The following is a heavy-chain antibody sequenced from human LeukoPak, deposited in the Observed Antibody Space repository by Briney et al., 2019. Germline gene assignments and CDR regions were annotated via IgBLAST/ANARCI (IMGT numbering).Heavy chain of an antibody. CDR3: AKDREWLDEVDY. CDR2: IRYDGSNK. V-gene: IGHV3-30*02. Sequence: GGSLRLSCAASGFTFSSYGMHWVRQAPGKGLEWVAFIRYDGSNKYYADSVKGRFTISRDNSKNTLYLQMNSLRAEGTAVYYCAKDREWLDEVDYWGQGTLVTVSS. J-gene: IGHJ4*02. CDR1: GFTFSSYG. D-gene: IGHD6-19*01.